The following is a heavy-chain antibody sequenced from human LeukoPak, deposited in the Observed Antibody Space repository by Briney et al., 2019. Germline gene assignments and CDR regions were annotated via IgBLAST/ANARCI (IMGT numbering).Heavy chain of an antibody. Sequence: SETLSLTCTVSGGSISSSSYYWGWIRQPPGKGLEWIGSIYYSGSTYYNPSLKSRVTIPVDTSKNQFSLKLSSVTAADTAVYYCARDHSYAFDIWGQGTMVTVSS. CDR1: GGSISSSSYY. D-gene: IGHD1-26*01. V-gene: IGHV4-39*07. CDR3: ARDHSYAFDI. J-gene: IGHJ3*02. CDR2: IYYSGST.